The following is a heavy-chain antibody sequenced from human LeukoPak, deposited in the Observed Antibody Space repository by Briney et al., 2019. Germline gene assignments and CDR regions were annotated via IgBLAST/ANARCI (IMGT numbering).Heavy chain of an antibody. Sequence: ASVKVSCKASGYTFTGYYMHWVRQAPGQGLEWMGWINPNSGGRNYAQKFQGRATMTRDTSISTAYMELSRLRSDDTAVYYCARGGVDNYYYYYGMDVWGQGTTVTVSS. CDR2: INPNSGGR. V-gene: IGHV1-2*02. CDR3: ARGGVDNYYYYYGMDV. J-gene: IGHJ6*02. CDR1: GYTFTGYY. D-gene: IGHD2-21*01.